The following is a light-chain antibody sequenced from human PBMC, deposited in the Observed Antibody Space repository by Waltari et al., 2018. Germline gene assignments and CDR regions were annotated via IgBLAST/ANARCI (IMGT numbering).Light chain of an antibody. J-gene: IGLJ2*01. Sequence: SYELTQPLSVSVALGQTAKIPCGGINIASKNVHWYQQKPGQAPVLVIFRSTVRPSGIPEQFSGSNSGNTATLTISRAQAGDEADYYCQVWDNFTLIFGGGTKLTVL. V-gene: IGLV3-9*01. CDR2: RST. CDR3: QVWDNFTLI. CDR1: NIASKN.